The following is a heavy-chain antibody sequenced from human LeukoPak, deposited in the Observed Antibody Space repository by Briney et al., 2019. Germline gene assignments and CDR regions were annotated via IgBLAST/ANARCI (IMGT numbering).Heavy chain of an antibody. Sequence: ASVKVSCKASGYTFTSYYMHWVRQAPGQGLEWMGRIIPILGIANYAQKFQGRVTITADKSTSTAYMELSSLRSEDTAVYYCARGMTTSADWGQGTLVTVSS. J-gene: IGHJ4*02. CDR1: GYTFTSYY. CDR3: ARGMTTSAD. CDR2: IIPILGIA. D-gene: IGHD4-17*01. V-gene: IGHV1-69*04.